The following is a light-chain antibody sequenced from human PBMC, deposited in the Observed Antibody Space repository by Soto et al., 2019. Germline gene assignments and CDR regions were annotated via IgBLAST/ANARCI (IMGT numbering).Light chain of an antibody. J-gene: IGKJ1*01. CDR3: QQYNSYST. Sequence: DIQMTQSPSTLSASVGDRVTITCRASQSISSWLAWYQQKPGKAPKLLIYKASSLESGVPSSFSGSGSGKEFTLAISSLQPDDFATYYCQQYNSYSTFGQGTKVEIK. CDR1: QSISSW. CDR2: KAS. V-gene: IGKV1-5*03.